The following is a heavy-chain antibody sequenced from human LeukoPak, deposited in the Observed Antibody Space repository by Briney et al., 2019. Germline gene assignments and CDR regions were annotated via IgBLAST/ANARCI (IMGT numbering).Heavy chain of an antibody. CDR3: ARDQGAARRGLDC. CDR1: GFTFSSYS. Sequence: GGSLRLSCAASGFTFSSYSMNWVRQAPGKGLEWVSSISSSSSYIYYADSVKGRFTISRDNAKNSLYLQMNSLRAEDMAVYYCARDQGAARRGLDCWGQGTLVTVSS. D-gene: IGHD3-10*01. CDR2: ISSSSSYI. J-gene: IGHJ4*02. V-gene: IGHV3-21*01.